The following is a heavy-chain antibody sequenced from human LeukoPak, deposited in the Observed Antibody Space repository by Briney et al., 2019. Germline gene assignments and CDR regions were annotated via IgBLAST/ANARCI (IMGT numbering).Heavy chain of an antibody. J-gene: IGHJ4*02. D-gene: IGHD6-19*01. V-gene: IGHV3-74*03. Sequence: GGSLRLSCIASGFTFSSYLMHWVRQALGKGLVWVSRINSDGSSTMYADSVRGRFTISRDNAKSRLYLQMNSLRAEDTAVYYCTRDLGIAVADVFDYWGQGTLVTVSS. CDR3: TRDLGIAVADVFDY. CDR1: GFTFSSYL. CDR2: INSDGSST.